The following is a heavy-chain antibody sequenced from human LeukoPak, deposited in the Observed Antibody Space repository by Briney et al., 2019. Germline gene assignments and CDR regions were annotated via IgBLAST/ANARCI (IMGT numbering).Heavy chain of an antibody. V-gene: IGHV3-48*01. Sequence: PGGSLRLSCAASGFTFSSYSMNLVRQAPGKGLEWVSHISSSNNTKYYADSVKGRFPISRDNSKKTVYLPMNSLRADDTAVYYCARDIGDFTNFFGGILDYWGQGTLVIVSS. D-gene: IGHD4-11*01. CDR3: ARDIGDFTNFFGGILDY. CDR1: GFTFSSYS. CDR2: ISSSNNTK. J-gene: IGHJ4*02.